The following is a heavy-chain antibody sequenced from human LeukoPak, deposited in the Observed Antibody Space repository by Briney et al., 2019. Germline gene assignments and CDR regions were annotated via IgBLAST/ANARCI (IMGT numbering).Heavy chain of an antibody. J-gene: IGHJ4*02. CDR1: GFTFNTFA. CDR2: ISYDGRNK. V-gene: IGHV3-30-3*01. Sequence: GGSLRLSCTASGFTFNTFAIHWVRQTPGKGLEWVTVISYDGRNKYYADSVKGRFTISRDNSKNTLYLQMNSLRAEDTAVYYCASGSGSYDYWGQGTLVTVSS. CDR3: ASGSGSYDY. D-gene: IGHD3-10*01.